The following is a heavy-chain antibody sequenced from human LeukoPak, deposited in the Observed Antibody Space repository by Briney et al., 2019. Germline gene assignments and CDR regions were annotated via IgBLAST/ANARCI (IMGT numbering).Heavy chain of an antibody. D-gene: IGHD3-10*01. Sequence: SETLSLTCAVYGGSFSGYYWSWIRQPPGKGLEWIGEINHSGSTNYNPSLKSRVTISVDTSKNQFSLKLSSVTAADTAVYYCARHRITMVRGLGWFDPWGQGTLVTVSS. CDR3: ARHRITMVRGLGWFDP. CDR1: GGSFSGYY. J-gene: IGHJ5*02. CDR2: INHSGST. V-gene: IGHV4-34*01.